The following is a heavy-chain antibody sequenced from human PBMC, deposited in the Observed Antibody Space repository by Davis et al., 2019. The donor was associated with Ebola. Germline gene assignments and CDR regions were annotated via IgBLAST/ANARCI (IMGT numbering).Heavy chain of an antibody. CDR3: ARGLYGWYYFDY. D-gene: IGHD6-19*01. Sequence: ASVKVSCKASGYRFTGYYIHWVRQAPGQGLEWMGRINPNSGGTNYAQKFQGRVTMTRDTSISTAYMELSRLTSDDTAVYYCARGLYGWYYFDYWGQGTLVTVSS. V-gene: IGHV1-2*06. CDR1: GYRFTGYY. CDR2: INPNSGGT. J-gene: IGHJ4*02.